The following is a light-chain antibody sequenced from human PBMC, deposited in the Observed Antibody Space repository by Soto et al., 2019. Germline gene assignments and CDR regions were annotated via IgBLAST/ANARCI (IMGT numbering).Light chain of an antibody. J-gene: IGKJ1*01. Sequence: EIVLTQSPATLSLSPGERATLSCGASQSISSNNLAWYQQKPGLAPRLLLYDASRRATGIPDRFSGSGSGTDFTLTISGLEPEDSAVYYCQQYGGSPRTFGQGTKVEIK. CDR1: QSISSNN. V-gene: IGKV3D-20*01. CDR3: QQYGGSPRT. CDR2: DAS.